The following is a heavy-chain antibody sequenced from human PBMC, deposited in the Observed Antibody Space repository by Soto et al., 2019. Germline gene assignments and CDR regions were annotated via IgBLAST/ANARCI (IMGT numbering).Heavy chain of an antibody. CDR1: GGSFTRYS. J-gene: IGHJ6*03. Sequence: QVQLVQSGAELRKPGSSVKVSCEASGGSFTRYSFAWGRQAPGQGLEWMGRIIPIQGKANYALKFQDRVTITADRTTRTDYMELTSLRPEDTAVYFCAKSLLFVDHGYMDVWGKGTTVTVSS. CDR3: AKSLLFVDHGYMDV. D-gene: IGHD2-21*01. V-gene: IGHV1-69*02. CDR2: IIPIQGKA.